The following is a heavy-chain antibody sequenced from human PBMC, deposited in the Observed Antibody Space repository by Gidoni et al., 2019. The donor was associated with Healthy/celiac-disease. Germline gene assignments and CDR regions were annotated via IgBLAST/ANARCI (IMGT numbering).Heavy chain of an antibody. CDR1: GGSISSYY. CDR3: ARDLFGGANFDY. J-gene: IGHJ4*02. CDR2: IYYRGST. Sequence: QVQLQESGPGLVKPSETLSLTCTASGGSISSYYWTWIRQPPGKGLEWIGYIYYRGSTNYNPSRKSRVTIAVDTSKNQFSLKLSSVTAADTAVYYCARDLFGGANFDYWGQGTLVTVSS. V-gene: IGHV4-59*01. D-gene: IGHD3-10*01.